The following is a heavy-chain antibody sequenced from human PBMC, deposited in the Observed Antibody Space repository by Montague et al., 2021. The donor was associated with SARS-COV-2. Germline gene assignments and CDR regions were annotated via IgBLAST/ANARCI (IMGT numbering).Heavy chain of an antibody. CDR3: ASPGGYCTGGSCYYVY. D-gene: IGHD2-15*01. V-gene: IGHV4-59*01. Sequence: SETLSLTCSVSGGSISSSYWSWIRQPPGKGLEWIGYIYHYGSAKYNPSLKSRVTISIDTSKNQFSLELSSVTAADMAVYYCASPGGYCTGGSCYYVYWGQGTLVTVPS. CDR2: IYHYGSA. CDR1: GGSISSSY. J-gene: IGHJ4*02.